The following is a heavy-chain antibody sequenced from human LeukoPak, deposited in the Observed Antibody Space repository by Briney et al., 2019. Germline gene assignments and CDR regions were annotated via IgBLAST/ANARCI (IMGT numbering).Heavy chain of an antibody. CDR2: IYYSGST. D-gene: IGHD3-10*01. Sequence: PSETLSLTCTVSGGSISSSSYYWGWIRQPPGKGLEWIGSIYYSGSTYYNPSLKSRVTISVDTSKNQFSLKLSSVTAADTAVYYCARPNTYYYFQGHWGQGTLVTVSS. CDR3: ARPNTYYYFQGH. J-gene: IGHJ4*02. CDR1: GGSISSSSYY. V-gene: IGHV4-39*01.